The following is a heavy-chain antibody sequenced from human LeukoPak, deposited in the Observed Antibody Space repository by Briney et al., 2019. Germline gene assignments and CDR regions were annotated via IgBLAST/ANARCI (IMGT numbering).Heavy chain of an antibody. D-gene: IGHD3-22*01. Sequence: GASVKVSCKASGGTFSSYAISWVRQAPGQGLEWMGGIIPILGIANYAQKFQGRVTITADKSTSTAYMELSSLRSEDTAVYYCATSPLSYYYDSSGNFDYWGQGTLVTVSS. CDR2: IIPILGIA. V-gene: IGHV1-69*10. J-gene: IGHJ4*02. CDR1: GGTFSSYA. CDR3: ATSPLSYYYDSSGNFDY.